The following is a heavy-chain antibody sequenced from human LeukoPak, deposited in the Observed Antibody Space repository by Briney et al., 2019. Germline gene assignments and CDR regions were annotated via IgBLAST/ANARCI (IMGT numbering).Heavy chain of an antibody. V-gene: IGHV4-34*01. CDR1: GGSFSGYY. J-gene: IGHJ4*02. Sequence: TPSETLSLTCAVYGGSFSGYYWSWIRQPPGKGLEWIGEINHSGSTNYNPSLKSRVTISVDTSKNQFSLKLSSVTAADTAVYYCARLDCSSTSCFLHYWGQGTLVTVS. D-gene: IGHD2-2*01. CDR2: INHSGST. CDR3: ARLDCSSTSCFLHY.